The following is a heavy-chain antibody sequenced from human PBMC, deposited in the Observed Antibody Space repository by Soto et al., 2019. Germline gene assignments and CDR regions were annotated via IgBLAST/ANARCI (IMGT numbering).Heavy chain of an antibody. D-gene: IGHD3-22*01. CDR2: ISHDGTNK. J-gene: IGHJ4*02. V-gene: IGHV3-30*18. Sequence: GSLRLSCEVSGFTFSAYCMHWVRQAPGKGLEWVAAISHDGTNKNYGDSVKGRFTISRDNSKKTLYLQMNSLRPEDTALYYCAKDEYYYSRSGYYIFDSWGQGTLVTVSS. CDR1: GFTFSAYC. CDR3: AKDEYYYSRSGYYIFDS.